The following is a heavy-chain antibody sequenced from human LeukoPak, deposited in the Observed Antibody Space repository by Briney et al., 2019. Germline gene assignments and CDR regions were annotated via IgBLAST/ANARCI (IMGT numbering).Heavy chain of an antibody. CDR2: INDNGVNT. J-gene: IGHJ4*02. Sequence: GGSLRLSRAASGFTFSSYAMSWVRQAPGKGLEWVSTINDNGVNTYYAHSVKGRFTISRDNSKNTLYLQLNSLRAEDTAFYYCAKDPSDLGASGSYNFFDYWGQGTLVTVSS. D-gene: IGHD3-10*01. V-gene: IGHV3-23*01. CDR1: GFTFSSYA. CDR3: AKDPSDLGASGSYNFFDY.